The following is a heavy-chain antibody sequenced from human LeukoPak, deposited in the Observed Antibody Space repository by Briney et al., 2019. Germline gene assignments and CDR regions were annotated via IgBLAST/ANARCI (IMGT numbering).Heavy chain of an antibody. J-gene: IGHJ3*01. CDR1: GFTSSDYA. Sequence: GGSLRLSCAASGFTSSDYAMHWVRQAPGKGLEWVAVLSYGGTNKYYADSVKGRFTISRDNSKNTMFLQMNSLRAEDTAVYHCARDRSGYANDAFDFWAKGQWSPSLQ. CDR3: ARDRSGYANDAFDF. CDR2: LSYGGTNK. D-gene: IGHD3-3*01. V-gene: IGHV3-30-3*01.